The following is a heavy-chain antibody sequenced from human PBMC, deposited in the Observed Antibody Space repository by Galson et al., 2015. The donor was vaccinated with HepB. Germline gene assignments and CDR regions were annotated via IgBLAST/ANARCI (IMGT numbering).Heavy chain of an antibody. CDR3: AKDPDVDTAMVKGYYFDY. V-gene: IGHV3-23*01. Sequence: SLRLSCAASGFTFSSYAMSWVRQAPGKGLEWVSAISGSGGSTYYADSVKGRFTISRDNSKNTLYLQMNSLRAEDTAVYYCAKDPDVDTAMVKGYYFDYWGQGTLVTVSS. CDR2: ISGSGGST. CDR1: GFTFSSYA. J-gene: IGHJ4*02. D-gene: IGHD5-18*01.